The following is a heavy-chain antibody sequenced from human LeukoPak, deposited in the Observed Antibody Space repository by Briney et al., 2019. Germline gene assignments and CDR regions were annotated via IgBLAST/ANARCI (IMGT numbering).Heavy chain of an antibody. CDR3: AKSYYYDSSGLPHYFDY. CDR2: ISYDGRNK. CDR1: GFTFSNYG. D-gene: IGHD3-22*01. J-gene: IGHJ4*02. Sequence: PGGSLRLSCAASGFTFSNYGMHWVRQAPGKGLEWVAVISYDGRNKDYADSVKGRFTISRDNSKNTLYLQMNSLRAEDTAVYYCAKSYYYDSSGLPHYFDYWGQGTLVTVSS. V-gene: IGHV3-30*18.